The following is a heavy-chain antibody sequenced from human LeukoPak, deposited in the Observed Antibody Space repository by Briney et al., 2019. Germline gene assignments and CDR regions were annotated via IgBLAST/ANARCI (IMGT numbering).Heavy chain of an antibody. CDR1: GFNFDIG. CDR3: AKGDCSSTSCYSLDV. Sequence: PGGSLRLSCAASGFNFDIGMTWVRQTPGTGLEWVSSIGRNGYYIYYADSVKGRFTVSRDNAKNSLYLQMNSLRGEDTAVYYCAKGDCSSTSCYSLDVWGQGTTVTVSS. V-gene: IGHV3-21*01. D-gene: IGHD2-2*02. CDR2: IGRNGYYI. J-gene: IGHJ6*02.